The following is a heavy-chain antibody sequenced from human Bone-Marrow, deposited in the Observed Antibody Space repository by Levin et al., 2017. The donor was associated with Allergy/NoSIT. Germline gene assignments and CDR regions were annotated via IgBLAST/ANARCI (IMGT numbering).Heavy chain of an antibody. V-gene: IGHV4-34*01. CDR1: GGSRSSYY. Sequence: SSETLSLTCSVYGGSRSSYYWTWIRQSPGKGLEWIGDINLSGTTNHNPSLKSRVTISVDSSRTQMSLKLRSVTAADTAVYYCARPFEMSAHSSFHIWGQGTMVTVSS. CDR3: ARPFEMSAHSSFHI. J-gene: IGHJ3*02. D-gene: IGHD1-26*01. CDR2: INLSGTT.